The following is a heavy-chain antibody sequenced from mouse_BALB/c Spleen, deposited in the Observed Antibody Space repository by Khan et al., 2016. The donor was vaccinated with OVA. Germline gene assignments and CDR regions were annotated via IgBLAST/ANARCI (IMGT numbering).Heavy chain of an antibody. CDR1: GFIFSSYG. D-gene: IGHD1-2*01. V-gene: IGHV5-6*01. CDR2: ISSGGTYT. J-gene: IGHJ4*01. Sequence: EVELVESGGDLVNPGGSLKLSCAASGFIFSSYGMSWVRQTPDKRLEWVATISSGGTYTYYPYRVTGRFTISRDNAKNTLSLQMSSLKSDDTAMYYCTRFTTTTARDYYGMDYWGQGTSVTVSS. CDR3: TRFTTTTARDYYGMDY.